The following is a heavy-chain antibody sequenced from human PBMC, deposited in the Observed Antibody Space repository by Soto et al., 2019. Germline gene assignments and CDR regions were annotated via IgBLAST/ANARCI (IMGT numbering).Heavy chain of an antibody. CDR1: GGTFSSYA. J-gene: IGHJ6*02. CDR2: IIPIFGTA. D-gene: IGHD1-26*01. Sequence: SVKVSCKASGGTFSSYAISWVRQAPGQGLEWMGGIIPIFGTANYAQKFQGRVTINADESTSTAYMELSSLRSEDTAVYYCARVLVEGAGSYPTYYYGMDVWGQGTTVTVSS. V-gene: IGHV1-69*13. CDR3: ARVLVEGAGSYPTYYYGMDV.